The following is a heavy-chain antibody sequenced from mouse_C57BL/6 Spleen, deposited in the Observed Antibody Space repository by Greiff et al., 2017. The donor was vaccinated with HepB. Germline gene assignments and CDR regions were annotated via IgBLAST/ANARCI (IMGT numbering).Heavy chain of an antibody. J-gene: IGHJ1*03. CDR2: IHPNSGST. V-gene: IGHV1-64*01. CDR3: ARELGYFDV. CDR1: GYTFTSYW. Sequence: QVHVKQPGAELVKPGASVKLSCKASGYTFTSYWMHWVKQRPGQGLEWIGMIHPNSGSTNYNEKFKSKATLTVDKSSSTAYMQLSSLTSEDSAVYYCARELGYFDVWGTGTTVTVSS.